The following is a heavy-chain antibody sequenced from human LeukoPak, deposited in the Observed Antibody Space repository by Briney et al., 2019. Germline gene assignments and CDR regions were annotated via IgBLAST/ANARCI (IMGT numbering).Heavy chain of an antibody. J-gene: IGHJ4*02. Sequence: PGRSLRLSCAASGFTFSTYAMHWVRQAPGKGLEWVAVIWYDGSSKYYTDSVKGRFTISRDNSTSTLYLQMNSLRAEDTAVYYCARDQGGTYYSAYWGQGTLVTVSS. V-gene: IGHV3-33*01. CDR2: IWYDGSSK. CDR1: GFTFSTYA. CDR3: ARDQGGTYYSAY. D-gene: IGHD1-26*01.